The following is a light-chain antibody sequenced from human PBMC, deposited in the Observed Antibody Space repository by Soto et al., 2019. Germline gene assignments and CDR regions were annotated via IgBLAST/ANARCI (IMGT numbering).Light chain of an antibody. Sequence: QSALTKPASVSGSPGQSITISCTGTSNDVGGYNYVAWYQHQPGKAPKLMIYDVGYRPSGVSIRFSGSKSGSTASLTISGLQAEDEADYYCSSYTTSSTYVFGTGTKLTVL. CDR2: DVG. CDR1: SNDVGGYNY. CDR3: SSYTTSSTYV. J-gene: IGLJ1*01. V-gene: IGLV2-14*03.